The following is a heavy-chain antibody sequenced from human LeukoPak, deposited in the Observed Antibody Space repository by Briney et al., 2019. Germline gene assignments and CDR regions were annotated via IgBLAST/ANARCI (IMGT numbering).Heavy chain of an antibody. CDR3: ARGVFYYGSGSLRY. CDR1: GGTFSSYA. Sequence: ASVKVSCKASGGTFSSYAISWVRQAPGQGLEWMGRIIPILGIANYAQKFQGRVTITADKSTSTAYMELSSLRSEDTAVYYCARGVFYYGSGSLRYWGQGTLVTVSS. D-gene: IGHD3-10*01. J-gene: IGHJ4*02. V-gene: IGHV1-69*04. CDR2: IIPILGIA.